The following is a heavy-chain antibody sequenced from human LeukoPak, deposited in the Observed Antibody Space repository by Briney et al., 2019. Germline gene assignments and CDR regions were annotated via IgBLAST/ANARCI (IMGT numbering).Heavy chain of an antibody. CDR3: AREDCSGGSCYLELGY. CDR2: INTNTGNP. Sequence: ASVKVSCKASGYTFTSYGISWVRQAPGQGLEWMGWINTNTGNPTYAQGFTGRFVFSLGTSVSTAYLQISSLKAEDTAVYYCAREDCSGGSCYLELGYWGQGTLVTVSS. V-gene: IGHV7-4-1*02. CDR1: GYTFTSYG. J-gene: IGHJ4*02. D-gene: IGHD2-15*01.